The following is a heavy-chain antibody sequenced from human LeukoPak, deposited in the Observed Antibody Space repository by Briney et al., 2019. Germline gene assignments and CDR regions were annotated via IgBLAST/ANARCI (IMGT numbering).Heavy chain of an antibody. D-gene: IGHD5-18*01. CDR1: GGSFSGYY. Sequence: PSETLSLTCAVYGGSFSGYYWSWIRQPPGKGLEWIGEINHSGSTNYNPSLKSRVTISVDTSKNQFSLKLSSVTAADTAVYYCARHAPIYSYGIFDYWGQGTLVAVSS. CDR3: ARHAPIYSYGIFDY. V-gene: IGHV4-34*01. J-gene: IGHJ4*02. CDR2: INHSGST.